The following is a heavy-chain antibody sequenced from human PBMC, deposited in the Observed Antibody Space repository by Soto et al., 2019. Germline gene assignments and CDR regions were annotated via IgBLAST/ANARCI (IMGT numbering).Heavy chain of an antibody. CDR3: ARVRVIRGVIPSHFGL. V-gene: IGHV1-69*06. CDR2: IIPLYGTV. J-gene: IGHJ4*02. D-gene: IGHD3-10*01. CDR1: GGTFNSYG. Sequence: QAHLAQSGAEVKRPGSSVTVSCKASGGTFNSYGISWVRQAPGQGLDWMGVIIPLYGTVNYAQKFQGRVSITADKSTSTAYMDLNSLRSDDTAVYSCARVRVIRGVIPSHFGLWGRGTLVTVSS.